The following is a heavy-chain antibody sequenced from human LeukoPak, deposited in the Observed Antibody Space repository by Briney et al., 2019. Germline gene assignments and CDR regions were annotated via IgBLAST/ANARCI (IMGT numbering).Heavy chain of an antibody. CDR2: ISSSGGST. Sequence: GGSLRLSCAASGFTFSDYYMSWIRQAPGKGLEWVSYISSSGGSTYYADSVKGRFTISRDNSKNTLYLQMNSLRAEDTAVYYCAKKGHCSGGSCYSVLDYFDYWGQGTLVTVSS. J-gene: IGHJ4*02. CDR1: GFTFSDYY. D-gene: IGHD2-15*01. V-gene: IGHV3-11*01. CDR3: AKKGHCSGGSCYSVLDYFDY.